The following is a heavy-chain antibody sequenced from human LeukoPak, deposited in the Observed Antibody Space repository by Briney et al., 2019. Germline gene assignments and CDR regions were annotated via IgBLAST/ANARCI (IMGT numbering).Heavy chain of an antibody. J-gene: IGHJ5*02. D-gene: IGHD4-17*01. V-gene: IGHV1-3*01. Sequence: ASVKVSCKASGGTFSSYAISWVRQAPGQGLEWMGWINAGNGNTIYSQKFQGRVTITRDTSASTAYMELSSLRSEDTAVYYCARGDYGRDWFDPWGQGTLVTVSS. CDR1: GGTFSSYA. CDR2: INAGNGNT. CDR3: ARGDYGRDWFDP.